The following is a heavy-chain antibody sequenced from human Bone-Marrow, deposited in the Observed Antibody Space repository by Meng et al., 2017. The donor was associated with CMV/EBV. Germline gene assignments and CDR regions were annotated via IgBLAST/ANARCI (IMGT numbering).Heavy chain of an antibody. CDR3: ASHASGWYRGNLSDP. Sequence: AGSLRLSCTVSGGSISSSSYYWVWIRQPPGKGLEWIGSIYYSGSTYYNPSLKSRVTISVDTSKNQFSLKLSSVAAADTAVCYCASHASGWYRGNLSDPWGQGTLVTFSS. V-gene: IGHV4-39*01. CDR1: GGSISSSSYY. CDR2: IYYSGST. J-gene: IGHJ5*02. D-gene: IGHD6-19*01.